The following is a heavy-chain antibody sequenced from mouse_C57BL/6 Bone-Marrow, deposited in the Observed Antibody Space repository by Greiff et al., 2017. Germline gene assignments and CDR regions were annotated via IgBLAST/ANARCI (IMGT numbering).Heavy chain of an antibody. D-gene: IGHD2-4*01. V-gene: IGHV14-2*01. CDR1: GFNIKDYY. J-gene: IGHJ1*03. Sequence: VHVKQSGAELVKPGASVKLSCTASGFNIKDYYMHWVKQRTEQGLEWVGRIDPEDGETKYTPNFQGKATITADTSSTTADLRLSSRTSDDTAVSYCAREEDYDGTWYFDVWGTGTTVTVSS. CDR3: AREEDYDGTWYFDV. CDR2: IDPEDGET.